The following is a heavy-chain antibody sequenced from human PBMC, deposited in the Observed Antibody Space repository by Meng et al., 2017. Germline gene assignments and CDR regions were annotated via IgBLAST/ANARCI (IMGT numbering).Heavy chain of an antibody. J-gene: IGHJ4*02. CDR3: ARDYHYYDSSGFIDY. V-gene: IGHV3-33*01. CDR1: GFTLSSYG. D-gene: IGHD3-22*01. Sequence: GGSLRLSCAASGFTLSSYGMHCVRQAPGKGLEWVAVIWYDGSNKYYADSVKGRFTISRDKSKNALYLQMNSLRAEDTAVYYCARDYHYYDSSGFIDYWGQGTLVTVSS. CDR2: IWYDGSNK.